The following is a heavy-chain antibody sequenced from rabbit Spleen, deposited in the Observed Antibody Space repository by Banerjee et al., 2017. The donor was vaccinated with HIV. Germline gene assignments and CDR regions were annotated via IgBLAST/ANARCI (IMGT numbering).Heavy chain of an antibody. Sequence: QSLEESGGDLVKPGASLTLTCTASGFSFSSSDYMCWVRQAPGKGLEWISCIAGSSSGFTYSATWAKGRFTISKPSSPTVTLQMTSLTVADTATYFCARFYAGYGDFGYAAMWGQGTLVPVS. CDR1: GFSFSSSDY. D-gene: IGHD7-1*01. CDR2: IAGSSSGFT. J-gene: IGHJ4*01. CDR3: ARFYAGYGDFGYAAM. V-gene: IGHV1S40*01.